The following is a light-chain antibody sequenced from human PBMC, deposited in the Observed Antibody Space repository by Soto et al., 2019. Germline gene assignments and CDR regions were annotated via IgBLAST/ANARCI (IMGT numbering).Light chain of an antibody. CDR1: QSISRY. CDR3: QQSHSGPRT. J-gene: IGKJ2*02. Sequence: DIEMTQSPYSLSASLGDRVTITCRASQSISRYLNWYQQKAGKAPQLLIYDASSLYSGVPSRFSGSGSGTDLTLTVSSLQPEDFATYYCQQSHSGPRTFGQGTKV. V-gene: IGKV1-39*01. CDR2: DAS.